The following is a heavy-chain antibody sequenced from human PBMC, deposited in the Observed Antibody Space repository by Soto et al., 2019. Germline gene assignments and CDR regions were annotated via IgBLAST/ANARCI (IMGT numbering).Heavy chain of an antibody. D-gene: IGHD3-10*01. Sequence: GGSLRLSCAASGFIFSNYGMNWVRQAPGKGQEWVAVTSYDGSKKYYADSVKGRFTISRDNSKNTVDLQMNSLRAEDTAVYYCAKDIAVVRGVIMNMGVWGQGTKGAVCS. CDR3: AKDIAVVRGVIMNMGV. V-gene: IGHV3-30*18. CDR2: TSYDGSKK. J-gene: IGHJ6*02. CDR1: GFIFSNYG.